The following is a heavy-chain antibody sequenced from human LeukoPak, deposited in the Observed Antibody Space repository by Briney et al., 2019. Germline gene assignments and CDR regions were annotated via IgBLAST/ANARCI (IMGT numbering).Heavy chain of an antibody. CDR1: VYTFTSFG. V-gene: IGHV1-18*01. CDR2: VSAYKGHT. Sequence: ASVKVSCKASVYTFTSFGIKWVRQAPGQDVEWMGWVSAYKGHTNYPRDLHGRLPMTTDTSTSTAYMELRSLSSDDTAVYYCAKTCVGGSCYASWFDPWGQGPLVPVSS. D-gene: IGHD2-2*01. CDR3: AKTCVGGSCYASWFDP. J-gene: IGHJ5*02.